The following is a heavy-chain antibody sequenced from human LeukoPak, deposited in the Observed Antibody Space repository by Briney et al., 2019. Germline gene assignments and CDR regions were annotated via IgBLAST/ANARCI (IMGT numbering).Heavy chain of an antibody. CDR1: GYTFTSYS. Sequence: ASVKVSCKPSGYTFTSYSISWVRQAPGQGLEWMGWISAYNGNTDSAQKLQGRFTMTTDTSTSTAYMELRSLRSDDTAVYYCARGQYFDFWGQGTLVTVSS. CDR2: ISAYNGNT. CDR3: ARGQYFDF. J-gene: IGHJ4*02. V-gene: IGHV1-18*01.